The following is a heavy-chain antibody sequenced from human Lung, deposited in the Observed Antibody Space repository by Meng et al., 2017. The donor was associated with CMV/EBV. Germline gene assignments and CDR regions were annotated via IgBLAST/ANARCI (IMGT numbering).Heavy chain of an antibody. Sequence: SETXSLTCTVSRDSMSSYGYNWSWIRQPPGEGLEWIGYIHSTGSTYYNPSLKGRITISIDTSRNQFPLELTSVTAADTAIYYCARVEDPSVPYYFDFWVPGTXVTVSS. V-gene: IGHV4-30-4*01. J-gene: IGHJ4*02. CDR1: RDSMSSYGYN. CDR3: ARVEDPSVPYYFDF. CDR2: IHSTGST.